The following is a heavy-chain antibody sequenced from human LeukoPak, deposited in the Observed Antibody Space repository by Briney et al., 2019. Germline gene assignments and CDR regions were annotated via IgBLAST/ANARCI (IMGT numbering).Heavy chain of an antibody. Sequence: SETLSLTCTVSGGSISSYYWSWIRQPPGKGLEWIGYIYYSGSTNYNPSLKSRVTISVDTSKNQFSLKLSSVTAADTAVYYCARVSEYSNSLFDPWGQGTLVTVSS. CDR3: ARVSEYSNSLFDP. V-gene: IGHV4-59*01. CDR1: GGSISSYY. CDR2: IYYSGST. J-gene: IGHJ5*02. D-gene: IGHD6-6*01.